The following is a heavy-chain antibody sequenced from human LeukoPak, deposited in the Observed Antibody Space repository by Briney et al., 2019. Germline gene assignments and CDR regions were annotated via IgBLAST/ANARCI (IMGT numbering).Heavy chain of an antibody. Sequence: ASVKVSCKASGYTFTSYGISWVRQAPGQGLEWMGWISAYNGNTNYAQELQGRVTMTTDTSTSTAYMELRSLRSDDTAVYYCARVSLYYYDSSGYLGYWGQGTLVTVSS. V-gene: IGHV1-18*01. CDR3: ARVSLYYYDSSGYLGY. CDR2: ISAYNGNT. CDR1: GYTFTSYG. J-gene: IGHJ4*02. D-gene: IGHD3-22*01.